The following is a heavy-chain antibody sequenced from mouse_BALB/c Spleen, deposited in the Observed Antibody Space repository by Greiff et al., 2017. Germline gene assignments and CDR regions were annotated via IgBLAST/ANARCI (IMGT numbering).Heavy chain of an antibody. Sequence: EVQLVESGGGLVQPGGSLKLSCAASGFTFSSYTMSWVRQTPEKRLEWVAYISNGGGSTYYPDTAKGRFTISRDNAKNTLYLQMSSLKSEDTAMYYCARRGDGAGAMDYWGQGTSVTVSS. CDR1: GFTFSSYT. V-gene: IGHV5-12-2*01. D-gene: IGHD2-3*01. CDR2: ISNGGGST. J-gene: IGHJ4*01. CDR3: ARRGDGAGAMDY.